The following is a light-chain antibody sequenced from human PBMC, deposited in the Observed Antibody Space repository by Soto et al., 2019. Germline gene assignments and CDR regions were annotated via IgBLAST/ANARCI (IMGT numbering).Light chain of an antibody. CDR3: QQYYSYST. Sequence: DTQLTQSPSFLSASVGDRVTITFRASQGISSYLAWYQQKPGKAPKLLIYAASTLQSGVPSRFSGSGSGTDFTLTISCLQSEDFATYYCQQYYSYSTFGQGTRLEIK. J-gene: IGKJ5*01. CDR2: AAS. V-gene: IGKV1-9*01. CDR1: QGISSY.